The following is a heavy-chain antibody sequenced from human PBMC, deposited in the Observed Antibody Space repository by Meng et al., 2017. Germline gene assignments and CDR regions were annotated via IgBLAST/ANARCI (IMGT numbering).Heavy chain of an antibody. V-gene: IGHV1-24*01. Sequence: ASVKVSCKVSGYTLTELSMHWVRQAPGKGLEWMGGFDPEDGETIYAQKFQGRVTMTEDTSTDTAYMELSSLRSEDTAVYYCATNGGSAAATHYYYYSMAVWGQGNTVNGAS. CDR2: FDPEDGET. D-gene: IGHD6-13*01. CDR3: ATNGGSAAATHYYYYSMAV. CDR1: GYTLTELS. J-gene: IGHJ6*02.